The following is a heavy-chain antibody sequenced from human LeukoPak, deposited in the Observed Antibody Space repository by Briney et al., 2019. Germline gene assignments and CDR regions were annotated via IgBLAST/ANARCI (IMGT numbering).Heavy chain of an antibody. CDR2: IYYSGST. V-gene: IGHV4-59*08. Sequence: PSETLSLTCTVSGGSISSYYWSWIRQPPGKGLEWIGYIYYSGSTNYNPSLKSRVTISVDTSKNQFSLKLSSVTAADTAVYYCARHIVGSGSYYNDYWGQGTLVTVSS. CDR3: ARHIVGSGSYYNDY. CDR1: GGSISSYY. J-gene: IGHJ4*02. D-gene: IGHD3-10*01.